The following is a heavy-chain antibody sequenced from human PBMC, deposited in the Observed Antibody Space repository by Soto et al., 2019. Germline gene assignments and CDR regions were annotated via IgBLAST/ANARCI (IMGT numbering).Heavy chain of an antibody. Sequence: QVQLQESGPGLVKPSQTLSLTCTVSGGSISSGDYYWSWIRQPPGKGLEWIGYIYYSGSTYYNPSLKRRVTIAVDTSKNQFSLKLSSVTAADTAVYYCAREQKLDSAPPGVPTYGMDVWGQGTTVTVSS. V-gene: IGHV4-30-4*01. J-gene: IGHJ6*02. CDR3: AREQKLDSAPPGVPTYGMDV. CDR1: GGSISSGDYY. D-gene: IGHD2-2*01. CDR2: IYYSGST.